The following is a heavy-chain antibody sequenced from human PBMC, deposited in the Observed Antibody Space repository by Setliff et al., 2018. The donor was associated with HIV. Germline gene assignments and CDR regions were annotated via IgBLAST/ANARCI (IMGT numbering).Heavy chain of an antibody. CDR2: IITLFGTT. CDR1: RGTFRNSA. Sequence: SVKVSCKASRGTFRNSAINWVRQAPGQGLVWMGGIITLFGTTNYAQKFQGRVTITADESTSTAYMELSSLRSEDTAVYYCAMSMTTYPVSRAFDIWGQGTMVTVSS. D-gene: IGHD4-4*01. CDR3: AMSMTTYPVSRAFDI. J-gene: IGHJ3*02. V-gene: IGHV1-69*13.